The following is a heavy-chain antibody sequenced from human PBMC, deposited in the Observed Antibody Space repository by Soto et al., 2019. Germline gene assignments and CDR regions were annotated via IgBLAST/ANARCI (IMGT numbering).Heavy chain of an antibody. CDR2: IYYSGST. D-gene: IGHD4-17*01. Sequence: PSETLSLTCTVSGGSISSYYWSWIRQPPGKGLEWIGYIYYSGSTNYNPSLKSRVTISVDTSKNQFSLKLSSVTAADTAVYYCARVTFPVTTAIFDYWGQGTLVTVSS. V-gene: IGHV4-59*01. CDR1: GGSISSYY. CDR3: ARVTFPVTTAIFDY. J-gene: IGHJ4*02.